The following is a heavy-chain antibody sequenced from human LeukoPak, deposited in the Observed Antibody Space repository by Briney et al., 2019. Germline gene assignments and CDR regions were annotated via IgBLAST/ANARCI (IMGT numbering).Heavy chain of an antibody. Sequence: PGGSLRLSCAASGFTFSSYAMSWVRQAPGKGLEWVSAISGSGDSTYYADSVKGRFTISRDNAKNSLYLQMNSLRAEDTAVYYCASSPSGAYDYWGQGTLVTVSS. CDR1: GFTFSSYA. CDR3: ASSPSGAYDY. D-gene: IGHD4-17*01. V-gene: IGHV3-23*01. CDR2: ISGSGDST. J-gene: IGHJ4*02.